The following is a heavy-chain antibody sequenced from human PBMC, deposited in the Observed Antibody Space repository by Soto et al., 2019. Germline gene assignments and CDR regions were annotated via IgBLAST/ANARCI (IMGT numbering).Heavy chain of an antibody. CDR1: GYTFTSYG. J-gene: IGHJ6*02. Sequence: QVQLVQSGAEVKKPGASVKVSCKASGYTFTSYGISWVRQAPGQGLEWMGWISAYNGNTNYAQKLQGRVTMTTDTSTSTAYMELRSLRSDDTAVYYCARPEYCSSTSPCYYYGMDVWGQGNTVTVSS. CDR3: ARPEYCSSTSPCYYYGMDV. CDR2: ISAYNGNT. V-gene: IGHV1-18*04. D-gene: IGHD2-2*01.